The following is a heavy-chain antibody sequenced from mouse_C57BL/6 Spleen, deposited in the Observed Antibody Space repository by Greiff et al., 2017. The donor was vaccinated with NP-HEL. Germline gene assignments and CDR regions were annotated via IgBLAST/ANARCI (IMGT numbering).Heavy chain of an antibody. Sequence: VQLQQSGAELVKPGASVKISCKASGYAFSSYWMNWVKQRPGKGLEWIGQIYPGDGDTNSNGKFKGKATLTADKSSSTAYMQLSSLTSEDSAVYFCAREGDGYPFFDYWGQGTTLTVSS. D-gene: IGHD2-3*01. V-gene: IGHV1-80*01. CDR2: IYPGDGDT. J-gene: IGHJ2*01. CDR3: AREGDGYPFFDY. CDR1: GYAFSSYW.